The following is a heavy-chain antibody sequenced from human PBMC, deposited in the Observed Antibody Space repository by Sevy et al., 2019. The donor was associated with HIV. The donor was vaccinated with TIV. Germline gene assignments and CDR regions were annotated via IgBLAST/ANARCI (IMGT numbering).Heavy chain of an antibody. CDR1: GFTFSGSA. CDR3: ARHYIDCSGGSGSSDYFDY. Sequence: GGSLRLSCAASGFTFSGSAMHWVRQASGKGLEWIGRIKNKGNNYATAYGASVKGRFTISRDDSKNTAYLQMNSLKTEDTAMYYCARHYIDCSGGSGSSDYFDYWGQGTLVTVSS. V-gene: IGHV3-73*01. D-gene: IGHD2-15*01. J-gene: IGHJ4*02. CDR2: IKNKGNNYAT.